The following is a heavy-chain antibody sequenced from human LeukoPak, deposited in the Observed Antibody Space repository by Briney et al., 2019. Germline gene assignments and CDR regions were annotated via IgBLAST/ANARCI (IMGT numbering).Heavy chain of an antibody. CDR2: ISGSGGST. CDR1: GFTFSSYA. V-gene: IGHV3-23*01. D-gene: IGHD2-2*01. Sequence: PGGSLRLSCAASGFTFSSYAMSWDRQAPGKGLEWVSAISGSGGSTCYADSVKGRFTISRDNSKNTLYLQMNSLGAEDTAVYYCAKRTRNTMPTRYFDYWGQGTLVTVSS. J-gene: IGHJ4*02. CDR3: AKRTRNTMPTRYFDY.